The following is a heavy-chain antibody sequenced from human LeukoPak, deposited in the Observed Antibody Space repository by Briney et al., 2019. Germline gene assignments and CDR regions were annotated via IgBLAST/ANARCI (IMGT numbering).Heavy chain of an antibody. CDR3: AREADYVSPPATFDY. CDR2: INPNSGGT. D-gene: IGHD3-16*01. Sequence: ASVKVSCKASGYTFTGYYMHWVRQAPGQGLEWMGWINPNSGGTNYAQKFQGRVTMTRDTSISTAYMELSRLRSDDTAVYYCAREADYVSPPATFDYWGQGTLVTVSS. V-gene: IGHV1-2*02. CDR1: GYTFTGYY. J-gene: IGHJ4*02.